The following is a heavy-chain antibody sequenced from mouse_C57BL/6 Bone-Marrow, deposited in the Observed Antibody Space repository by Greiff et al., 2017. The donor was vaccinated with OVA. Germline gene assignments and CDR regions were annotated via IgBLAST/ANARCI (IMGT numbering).Heavy chain of an antibody. CDR3: VRRGNYYGSRGMEFAY. Sequence: EVQLVESGGGLVQPKGSLKLSCAASGFSFNTYAMNWVRQAPGKGLEWVARIRSKSNNYATYYADSVKDRFTISRDDSESMLYLQMNNLKTEDTAMYYCVRRGNYYGSRGMEFAYWGQGTLVTVSA. V-gene: IGHV10-1*01. CDR1: GFSFNTYA. D-gene: IGHD1-1*01. CDR2: IRSKSNNYAT. J-gene: IGHJ3*01.